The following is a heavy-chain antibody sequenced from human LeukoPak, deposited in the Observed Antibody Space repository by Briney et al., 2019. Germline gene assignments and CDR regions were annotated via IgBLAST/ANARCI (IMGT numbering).Heavy chain of an antibody. D-gene: IGHD6-13*01. Sequence: PSETLSLTCAVYGGPFSGYYWSWIRQPPGKGLEWIGEINHSGSTNYNPSLKSRVTISVDTSKNQFSLKLSSVTAADTAVYYCARGLSPPYSSSWYNPYDYWGQGTLVTVSS. CDR1: GGPFSGYY. CDR3: ARGLSPPYSSSWYNPYDY. J-gene: IGHJ4*02. CDR2: INHSGST. V-gene: IGHV4-34*01.